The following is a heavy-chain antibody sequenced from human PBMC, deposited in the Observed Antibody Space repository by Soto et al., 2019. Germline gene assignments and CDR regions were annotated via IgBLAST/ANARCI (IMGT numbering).Heavy chain of an antibody. Sequence: PGGSLRLSCAASGFTVSDYYMSWIRQAPGKGLEWLSYSSNSGSIGYADSVKGRFTISRDNAKNSLYLQMNSLRAEDTALYYCAKAVRGVIPYYFDYWGQGTLVTVSS. D-gene: IGHD3-10*01. CDR3: AKAVRGVIPYYFDY. J-gene: IGHJ4*02. V-gene: IGHV3-11*01. CDR1: GFTVSDYY. CDR2: SSNSGSI.